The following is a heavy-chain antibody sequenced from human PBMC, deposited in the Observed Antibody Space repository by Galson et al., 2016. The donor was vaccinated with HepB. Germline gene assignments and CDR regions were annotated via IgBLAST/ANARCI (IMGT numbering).Heavy chain of an antibody. Sequence: SLRLSCAASGFAFHTYGMHWLRQAPGKGLEWVSAISYAATNKYYVDSVKGRFTISRDNSRNTVFLQMNSLRAEDPAIYYCAKDRSSEMVGATDYWGQGTRVIVSS. CDR1: GFAFHTYG. CDR2: ISYAATNK. CDR3: AKDRSSEMVGATDY. V-gene: IGHV3-30*18. J-gene: IGHJ4*02. D-gene: IGHD1-26*01.